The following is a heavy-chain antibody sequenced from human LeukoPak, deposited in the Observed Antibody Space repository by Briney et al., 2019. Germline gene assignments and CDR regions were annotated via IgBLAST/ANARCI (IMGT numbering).Heavy chain of an antibody. CDR3: ATRSGYDAFDM. V-gene: IGHV4-30-2*01. D-gene: IGHD3-10*01. CDR2: IYHSGST. J-gene: IGHJ3*02. Sequence: SETLSLTCAVSGGSISSGGYSWSWIRQPPGKGLEWIGYIYHSGSTYYNPSLKSRGTISVERSKNQISLKLSSVTAADTAVYYCATRSGYDAFDMWGQGTMVTVSS. CDR1: GGSISSGGYS.